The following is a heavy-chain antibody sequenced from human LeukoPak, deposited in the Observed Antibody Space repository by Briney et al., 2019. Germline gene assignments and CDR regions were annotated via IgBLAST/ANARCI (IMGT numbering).Heavy chain of an antibody. D-gene: IGHD3-16*02. CDR2: ISSSGSTI. CDR3: ARDGVWGSYLPYFDY. Sequence: GGSLRLSCAASGLTFSDSYMSWIRKAPGKGLEWVSYISSSGSTIYYADSVKGRFTISRDNAKNSLYLQMNSLRAEDTAVYYCARDGVWGSYLPYFDYWGQGTLVTVSS. V-gene: IGHV3-11*01. CDR1: GLTFSDSY. J-gene: IGHJ4*02.